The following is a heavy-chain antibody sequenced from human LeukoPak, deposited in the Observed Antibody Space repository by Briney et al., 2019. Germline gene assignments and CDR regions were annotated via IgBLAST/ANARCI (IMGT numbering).Heavy chain of an antibody. Sequence: TSETLSLTCTVSGGSISSYYWSWIRQPAGKGLEWIGRIHTTGSTNYNPSLKSRVSMSVDTSKNQFSLKLSSVTAADTAVYYCAREPQITSGWDYYYYMDVWGKGTTVTVSS. V-gene: IGHV4-4*07. CDR1: GGSISSYY. CDR3: AREPQITSGWDYYYYMDV. J-gene: IGHJ6*03. CDR2: IHTTGST. D-gene: IGHD6-19*01.